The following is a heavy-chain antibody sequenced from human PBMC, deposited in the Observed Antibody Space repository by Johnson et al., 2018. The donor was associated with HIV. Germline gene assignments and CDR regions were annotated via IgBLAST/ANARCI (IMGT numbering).Heavy chain of an antibody. CDR2: IRYDGSNK. CDR3: ARVEGGSSSNAFDI. J-gene: IGHJ3*02. D-gene: IGHD6-13*01. CDR1: GFTFSSYG. Sequence: VQLLESGGGVVQPGGSLRLSCAASGFTFSSYGMHWVRQAPGKGLEWVAFIRYDGSNKYYADSVKGRFTISRDNSKNTLYLQMNSLRAEDTAVYYCARVEGGSSSNAFDIWGQGTMVSVSS. V-gene: IGHV3-30*02.